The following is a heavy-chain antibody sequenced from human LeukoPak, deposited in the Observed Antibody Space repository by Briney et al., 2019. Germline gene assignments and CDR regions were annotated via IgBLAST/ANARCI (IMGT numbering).Heavy chain of an antibody. Sequence: SETLSLTCAVYGGSFSGYLWTWIRQSPGKGLEWIGEISSGGNSNDNPSLKSRVTISVDTSKNQFSLKLSSVTAADTAVYFCARDWGVEVRPGYMDVWGKGTTVTVSS. CDR1: GGSFSGYL. CDR2: ISSGGNS. J-gene: IGHJ6*03. V-gene: IGHV4-34*01. CDR3: ARDWGVEVRPGYMDV. D-gene: IGHD6-6*01.